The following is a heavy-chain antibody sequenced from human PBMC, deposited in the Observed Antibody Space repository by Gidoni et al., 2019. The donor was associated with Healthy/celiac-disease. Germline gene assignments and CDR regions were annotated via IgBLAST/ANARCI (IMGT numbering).Heavy chain of an antibody. CDR2: IYYSGST. J-gene: IGHJ3*02. V-gene: IGHV4-61*01. CDR1: GGSVSSGSYY. Sequence: QVQLQESGPGLVKPSETLSLTCTVSGGSVSSGSYYWSWIRQPPGKGLEWIGYIYYSGSTNYNPSLKSRVTISVDTSKNQFSLKLSSVTAADTAVYYCARVQGTLGAFDIWGQGTMVTVSS. D-gene: IGHD1-1*01. CDR3: ARVQGTLGAFDI.